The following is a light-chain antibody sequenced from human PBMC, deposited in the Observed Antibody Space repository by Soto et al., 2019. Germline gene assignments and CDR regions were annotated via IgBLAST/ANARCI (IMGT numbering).Light chain of an antibody. V-gene: IGLV1-51*01. CDR2: DSN. CDR3: GTWDNSLSAVV. J-gene: IGLJ2*01. CDR1: SSNIGNNY. Sequence: QSVLTQPPSVSAAPGQKVTISCSGSSSNIGNNYVSWYQQLPGTAPKLLIYDSNKRPSGIPDRFSGSKSDTSATLGITGLQTGDEADYYCGTWDNSLSAVVFGGGTQLTVL.